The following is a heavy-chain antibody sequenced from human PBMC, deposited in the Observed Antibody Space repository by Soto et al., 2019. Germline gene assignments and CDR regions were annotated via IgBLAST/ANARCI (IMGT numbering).Heavy chain of an antibody. CDR1: GGSISSYY. Sequence: PSETLSLTCTVSGGSISSYYRSWIRQPPRKGLEWSGYIYYSGSTNYNPSLQSRVTISVDTSKNQFSLKLSSVNAADTAVYSCARDRDGSGSYSGAYGMDGWGQGTTVTVSS. CDR3: ARDRDGSGSYSGAYGMDG. CDR2: IYYSGST. D-gene: IGHD3-10*01. V-gene: IGHV4-59*01. J-gene: IGHJ6*02.